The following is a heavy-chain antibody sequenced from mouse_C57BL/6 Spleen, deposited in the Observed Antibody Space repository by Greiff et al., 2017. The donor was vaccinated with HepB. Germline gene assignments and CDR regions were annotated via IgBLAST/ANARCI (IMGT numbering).Heavy chain of an antibody. V-gene: IGHV5-17*01. Sequence: EVKLMESGGGLVKPGGSLKLSCAASGFTFSDYGMHWVRQAPEKGLEWVAYISSGSSTIYYADTVKGRFTISRDNAKNTLFLQMTSLRSEDTAMYYCARRDDYDAGDYYAMDYWGQGTSVTVSS. CDR1: GFTFSDYG. CDR3: ARRDDYDAGDYYAMDY. CDR2: ISSGSSTI. D-gene: IGHD2-4*01. J-gene: IGHJ4*01.